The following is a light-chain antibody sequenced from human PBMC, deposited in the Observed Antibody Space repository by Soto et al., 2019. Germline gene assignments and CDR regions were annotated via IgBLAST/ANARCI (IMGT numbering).Light chain of an antibody. CDR3: QQYITSPPMYT. CDR2: GAS. Sequence: ETVLTQSPGTLSLSPGERATLSCRASQSVSSRYLAWYQQKPGQAPRLLIYGASSRATGIPDRFSGSGSGTEFTLTISRLEPEDFAVYYCQQYITSPPMYTFGQGTTLEIK. V-gene: IGKV3-20*01. CDR1: QSVSSRY. J-gene: IGKJ2*01.